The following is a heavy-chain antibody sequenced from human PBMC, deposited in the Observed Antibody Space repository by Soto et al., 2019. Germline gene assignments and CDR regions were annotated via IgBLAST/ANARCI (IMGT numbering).Heavy chain of an antibody. Sequence: ASVKVSCKASVYTFTSYGISWVLQAPGQGLEWMGWISTYNGNTKYAQKLQGRVTMTTDTSTSTAYMELRSLRSDDTAVFYCAREMVRGVGSDYWGQGTLVTVSS. CDR2: ISTYNGNT. D-gene: IGHD3-10*01. J-gene: IGHJ4*02. CDR1: VYTFTSYG. CDR3: AREMVRGVGSDY. V-gene: IGHV1-18*01.